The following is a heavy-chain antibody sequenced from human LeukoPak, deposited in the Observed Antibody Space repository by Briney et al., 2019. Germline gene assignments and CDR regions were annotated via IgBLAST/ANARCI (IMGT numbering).Heavy chain of an antibody. CDR1: GYTLTELS. J-gene: IGHJ4*02. D-gene: IGHD7-27*01. CDR3: ATSPHGDYYFDY. Sequence: ASVKVSCKVSGYTLTELSMHWVRQAPGKGLEWMGGFDPEDGETIYAQKFQGRVTMTEDTSTDTAYMELSSLRSEDTAVYYCATSPHGDYYFDYWGQGTLVTVSS. CDR2: FDPEDGET. V-gene: IGHV1-24*01.